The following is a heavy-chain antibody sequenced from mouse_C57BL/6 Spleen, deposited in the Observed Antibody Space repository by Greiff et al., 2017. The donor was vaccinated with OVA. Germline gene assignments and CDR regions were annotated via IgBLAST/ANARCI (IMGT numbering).Heavy chain of an antibody. J-gene: IGHJ2*01. D-gene: IGHD1-1*01. CDR3: ARSTYYYGSSSGYFDY. CDR1: GFTFTDYY. Sequence: EVQLQESGGGLVQPGGSLSLSCAASGFTFTDYYMSWVRQPPGKALEWLGFIRNKANGYTTEYSASVKGRFTISRDNSQSILYLQMNALRAEDSATYYCARSTYYYGSSSGYFDYWGQGTTLTVSS. V-gene: IGHV7-3*01. CDR2: IRNKANGYTT.